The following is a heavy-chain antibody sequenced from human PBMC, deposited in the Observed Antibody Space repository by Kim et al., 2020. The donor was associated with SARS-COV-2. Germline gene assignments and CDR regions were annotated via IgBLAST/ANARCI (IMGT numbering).Heavy chain of an antibody. V-gene: IGHV1-69*13. CDR1: GGTFSSYA. Sequence: SVKVSCKASGGTFSSYAISWVRQAPGQGLEWMGGIIPIFGTANYAQKFQGRVTITADESTSTAYMELSSLRSEDTAVYYCARRYCSGGSCGADYWGQGTLVTVSS. D-gene: IGHD2-15*01. J-gene: IGHJ4*02. CDR2: IIPIFGTA. CDR3: ARRYCSGGSCGADY.